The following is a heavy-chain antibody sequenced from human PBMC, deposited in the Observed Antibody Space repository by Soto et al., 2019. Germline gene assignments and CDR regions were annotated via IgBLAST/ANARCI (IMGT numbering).Heavy chain of an antibody. D-gene: IGHD3-10*01. Sequence: GGSLRLSCAASGFTFSSYSMSWVRKDPGKGLEWVSTISGDGDDTNYADFVGGRFTISRDNTKNTLHLQMNSLRAEDTAVYFCAADLVAGSGSLGHWGQGTLVTVSS. CDR2: ISGDGDDT. V-gene: IGHV3-23*01. CDR3: AADLVAGSGSLGH. J-gene: IGHJ4*02. CDR1: GFTFSSYS.